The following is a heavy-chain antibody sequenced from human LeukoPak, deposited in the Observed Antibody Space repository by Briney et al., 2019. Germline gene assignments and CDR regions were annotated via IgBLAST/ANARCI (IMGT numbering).Heavy chain of an antibody. J-gene: IGHJ4*02. Sequence: SETLSLTCSVAGGSISRSTYYWAWIRQPPGKGLEWIGTIYYSGSANYNPSLKSRITISVDTSKNKFSLRLRSVTAADTAIYYCARRTGSYFGQFDSWGQGTLVTVSS. CDR1: GGSISRSTYY. CDR2: IYYSGSA. V-gene: IGHV4-61*05. D-gene: IGHD3-10*01. CDR3: ARRTGSYFGQFDS.